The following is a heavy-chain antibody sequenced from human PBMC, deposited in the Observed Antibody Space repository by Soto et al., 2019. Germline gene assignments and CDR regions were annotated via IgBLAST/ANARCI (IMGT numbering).Heavy chain of an antibody. Sequence: PGGSLRLSCAASGFTFSSYSMNWVRQAPGKGLEWVSSISSSSSYIYYADSVKGRFTISRDNSKNTLYLQMNSLRAEDTAVYYCAKGRGSSSWSRRGGYYYGMDVWGQGTTVTSP. J-gene: IGHJ6*02. CDR2: ISSSSSYI. V-gene: IGHV3-21*04. CDR3: AKGRGSSSWSRRGGYYYGMDV. D-gene: IGHD6-13*01. CDR1: GFTFSSYS.